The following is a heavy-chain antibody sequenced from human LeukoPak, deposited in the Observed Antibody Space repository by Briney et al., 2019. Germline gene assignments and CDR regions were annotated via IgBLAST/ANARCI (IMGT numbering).Heavy chain of an antibody. CDR1: GFTVSSNY. D-gene: IGHD6-13*01. CDR3: AREPGIRTGGTADDY. CDR2: IYSGGRT. J-gene: IGHJ4*02. V-gene: IGHV3-66*01. Sequence: GGSLRLSCVASGFTVSSNYMSWVRQAPGKGLEWVSIIYSGGRTYYADYVKGRFTISRDNSKNTVYLQMNSLRAEDTAVYYCAREPGIRTGGTADDYWGQGTLVTVSS.